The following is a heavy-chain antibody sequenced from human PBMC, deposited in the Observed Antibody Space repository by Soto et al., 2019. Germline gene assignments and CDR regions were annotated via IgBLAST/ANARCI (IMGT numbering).Heavy chain of an antibody. V-gene: IGHV4-30-2*01. CDR1: GGSISSGCYS. Sequence: LQLQESGSGLVKPSQTLSLTCAVSGGSISSGCYSWSWIRQPPGKGLEWIGYIYHSGSTSYNPPLKSRVPISVDRAKNEFCLKLSSVTAADTAVYYCARGLPGYWFDRWGKGTLVTVCS. D-gene: IGHD3-16*01. J-gene: IGHJ5*02. CDR3: ARGLPGYWFDR. CDR2: IYHSGST.